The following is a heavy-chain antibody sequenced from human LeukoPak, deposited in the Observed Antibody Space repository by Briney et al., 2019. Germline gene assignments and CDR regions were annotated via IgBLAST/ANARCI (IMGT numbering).Heavy chain of an antibody. CDR1: GYAFTSYG. CDR2: ISAYNGNA. Sequence: ASVKVSCTASGYAFTSYGISWVRQAPGQGLGLMGWISAYNGNANYAEKLQGRVTMTTDTSTSTAYMELRSLRADDTAVYYCAREYCSSTSCYTVRPYYYYGMDVWGQGTTVTVSS. D-gene: IGHD2-2*01. V-gene: IGHV1-18*01. CDR3: AREYCSSTSCYTVRPYYYYGMDV. J-gene: IGHJ6*02.